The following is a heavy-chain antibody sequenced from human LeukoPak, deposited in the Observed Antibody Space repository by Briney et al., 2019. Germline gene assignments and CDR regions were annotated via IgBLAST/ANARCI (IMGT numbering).Heavy chain of an antibody. CDR2: ISSSSYI. V-gene: IGHV3-21*01. CDR3: ARDHIPGYYYGMDV. D-gene: IGHD2-21*01. CDR1: GFTFSSYS. Sequence: PGGSLRLSCAASGFTFSSYSMNWVRQAPGKGLEWVSSISSSSYIYYADSVKGRFTISRDNAKNSLYLQMNSLRAEDTAVYYCARDHIPGYYYGMDVWGQGTTVTVSS. J-gene: IGHJ6*02.